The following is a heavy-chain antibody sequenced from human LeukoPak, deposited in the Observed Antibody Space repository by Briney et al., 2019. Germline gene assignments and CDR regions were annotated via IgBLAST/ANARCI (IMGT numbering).Heavy chain of an antibody. CDR2: ISSSRRAI. CDR1: GFSFSSYG. V-gene: IGHV3-48*01. D-gene: IGHD3-3*01. J-gene: IGHJ6*03. CDR3: AREGCYYDSSSGQEPCYDYYMAV. Sequence: PPGGSLRLSCAASGFSFSSYGFNWVRQAPGKGLEWISYISSSRRAIYYADSVRGRFTISRDNGKNSLFLQMNSLRAEDTAMYFCAREGCYYDSSSGQEPCYDYYMAVWGKGTTVTVSS.